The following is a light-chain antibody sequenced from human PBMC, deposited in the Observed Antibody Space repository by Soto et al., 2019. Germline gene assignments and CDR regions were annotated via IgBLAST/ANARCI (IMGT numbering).Light chain of an antibody. CDR2: AAY. J-gene: IGKJ5*01. CDR3: EQYDKWPPIT. CDR1: KNISSY. Sequence: IVLTQSQASLSLSPGKRATLSYRASKNISSYLIWYQQKPGQAHRLLIYAAYTRAAGLPVRFSGSGSGTEFTLTISRLQSEDFAVYYCEQYDKWPPITVGQGTKLDIK. V-gene: IGKV3-15*01.